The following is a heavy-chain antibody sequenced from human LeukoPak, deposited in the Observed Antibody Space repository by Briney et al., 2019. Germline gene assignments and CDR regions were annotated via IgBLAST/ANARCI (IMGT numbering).Heavy chain of an antibody. V-gene: IGHV3-23*01. J-gene: IGHJ6*03. CDR2: IGYRGGSI. D-gene: IGHD3-16*02. CDR1: GFAFSNYA. CDR3: AKSWGYTRPYYNYMDV. Sequence: GGSLRLSCAASGFAFSNYAMSWVRQAPGKGLEWVSIIGYRGGSIYYAYSVQGRFTISRDNSKNTLSLQMNGLRPEDTAVYYCAKSWGYTRPYYNYMDVWGKGTTVTVSS.